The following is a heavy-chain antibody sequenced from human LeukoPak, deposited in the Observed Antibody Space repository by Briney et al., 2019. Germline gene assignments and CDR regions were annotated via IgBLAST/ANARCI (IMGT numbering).Heavy chain of an antibody. J-gene: IGHJ2*01. Sequence: GGSLRLSCAASGFPFSSHGMSWVRQAPGKGPEWVSSISSGSDYTFYADSVRGRFTIFRDNSKNTMYLQMNSLRVGDTAVYYCAKIGVIGHWYYDLRGRGTLVTVSS. V-gene: IGHV3-23*01. D-gene: IGHD3/OR15-3a*01. CDR3: AKIGVIGHWYYDL. CDR2: ISSGSDYT. CDR1: GFPFSSHG.